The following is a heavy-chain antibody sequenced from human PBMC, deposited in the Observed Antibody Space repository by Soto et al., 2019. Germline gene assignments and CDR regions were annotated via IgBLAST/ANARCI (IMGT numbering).Heavy chain of an antibody. V-gene: IGHV3-23*01. CDR3: APRITMIVVSGAFDI. J-gene: IGHJ3*02. D-gene: IGHD3-22*01. CDR1: GFTFSRYA. Sequence: EVQLLESGGGLVQPGGSLRLSCAASGFTFSRYAMRWVRQAPGKGLEWVSAISGSGGSTYYEDSVKGRFTISRDNSKNTLYLQMTSLRAEDTAVNYCAPRITMIVVSGAFDIWGQGTMVTVSS. CDR2: ISGSGGST.